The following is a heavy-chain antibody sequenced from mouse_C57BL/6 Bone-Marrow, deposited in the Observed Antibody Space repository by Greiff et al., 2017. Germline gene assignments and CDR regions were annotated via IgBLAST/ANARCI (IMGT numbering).Heavy chain of an antibody. CDR3: ERKGVDYDWLAY. D-gene: IGHD2-4*01. CDR2: INPSNGGN. Sequence: VQLKQPGTELVKPGASVKLSCKASGYTFTSSWMHWVKQRPGQGLEWIGNINPSNGGNHYNEKFKSKATLTVDKSYSTACMQISSLTSVGAAVYCCERKGVDYDWLAYWGQGTLVTVSA. CDR1: GYTFTSSW. V-gene: IGHV1-53*01. J-gene: IGHJ3*01.